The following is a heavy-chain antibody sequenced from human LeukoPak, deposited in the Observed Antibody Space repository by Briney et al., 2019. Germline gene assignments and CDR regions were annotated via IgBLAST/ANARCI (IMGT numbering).Heavy chain of an antibody. Sequence: ASVKVSCKASGYTFTTFDINWVRQATGQGLEWMGWMNPNSGNTGYAQRFQGRVTMTRNTSISTAYMELRSLRSDDTAVYYCARAWWRNWFDPWGQGTLVTVSS. J-gene: IGHJ5*02. CDR1: GYTFTTFD. V-gene: IGHV1-8*02. CDR3: ARAWWRNWFDP. D-gene: IGHD2-8*02. CDR2: MNPNSGNT.